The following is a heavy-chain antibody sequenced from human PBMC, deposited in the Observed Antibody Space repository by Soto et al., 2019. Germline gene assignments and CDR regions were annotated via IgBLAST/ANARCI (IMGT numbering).Heavy chain of an antibody. CDR1: GFSLSTSGVG. D-gene: IGHD4-17*01. V-gene: IGHV2-5*02. Sequence: QITLKESGPTLVKPTQTLTLTCTFSGFSLSTSGVGVGWIRQPPGKALEWLALIYWGDDKRYSPSLKSRLTITKDTSKNLVVLTMPNMDPVDTATLYCEHALQVLAYGDYGGVFDYWGQGTVVTVSS. CDR3: EHALQVLAYGDYGGVFDY. CDR2: IYWGDDK. J-gene: IGHJ4*02.